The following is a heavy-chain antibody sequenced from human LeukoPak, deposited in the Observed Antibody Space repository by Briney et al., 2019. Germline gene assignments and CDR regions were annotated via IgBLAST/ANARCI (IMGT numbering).Heavy chain of an antibody. Sequence: AGGSLRLSCAASGFTSSSYGMHWVRQAPGKGLEWVAVISYDGSNKYYADSVKGRFTISRDNSKNTLYLQMNSLRAEDTAVYYCAKDLYGGNCVDYWGQGTLVTVSS. J-gene: IGHJ4*02. V-gene: IGHV3-30*18. D-gene: IGHD4-23*01. CDR3: AKDLYGGNCVDY. CDR2: ISYDGSNK. CDR1: GFTSSSYG.